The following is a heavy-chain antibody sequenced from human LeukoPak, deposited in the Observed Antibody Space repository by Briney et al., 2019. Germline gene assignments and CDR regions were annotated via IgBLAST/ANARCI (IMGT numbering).Heavy chain of an antibody. Sequence: ASVTVSCKVSGYTLTELSMHWVRQAPGKGLEWMGGFDPEDGETIYAQKFQGRVTMTEDTSTDTAYMELSSLRSEDTAVYYCATLKRVDIVVVPANRFDYWGQGTLVTVSS. CDR3: ATLKRVDIVVVPANRFDY. CDR1: GYTLTELS. J-gene: IGHJ4*02. CDR2: FDPEDGET. D-gene: IGHD2-2*03. V-gene: IGHV1-24*01.